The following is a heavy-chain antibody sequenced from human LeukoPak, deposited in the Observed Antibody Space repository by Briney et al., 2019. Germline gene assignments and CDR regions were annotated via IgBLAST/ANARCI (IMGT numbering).Heavy chain of an antibody. J-gene: IGHJ1*01. D-gene: IGHD6-13*01. CDR1: GYTFTSYY. V-gene: IGHV1-46*01. CDR3: ARGTGIAAAVTSLFQY. CDR2: INTSGGST. Sequence: ASVKVSCKASGYTFTSYYMHWVRQAPGQGLEWMGVINTSGGSTSYAQKFQGRVTMTRGTSTSTVYMELSGLRSEDTAVYYCARGTGIAAAVTSLFQYWGQGTLVTVSS.